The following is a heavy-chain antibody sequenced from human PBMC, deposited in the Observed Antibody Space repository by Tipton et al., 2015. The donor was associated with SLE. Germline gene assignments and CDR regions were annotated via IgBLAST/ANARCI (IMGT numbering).Heavy chain of an antibody. Sequence: SLRLSCAASGFTFSSYAMSWVRQAPGKGLEWVSAISGSGGSTYYADSVKGRFTISRDNSKNALYLQMNSLRAEDTAVYYCAKDGSIYYDSSGSEYWGQGTLVTVSS. D-gene: IGHD3-22*01. V-gene: IGHV3-23*01. CDR2: ISGSGGST. J-gene: IGHJ4*02. CDR3: AKDGSIYYDSSGSEY. CDR1: GFTFSSYA.